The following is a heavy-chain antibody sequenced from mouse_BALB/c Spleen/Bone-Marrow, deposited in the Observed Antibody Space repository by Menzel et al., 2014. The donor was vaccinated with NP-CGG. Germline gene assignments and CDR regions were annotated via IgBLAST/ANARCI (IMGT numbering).Heavy chain of an antibody. CDR3: TREGDSPFAY. CDR1: GYTFTSYY. V-gene: IGHV1S81*02. Sequence: QVQLQHSGAELVKPGASVKLSCKASGYTFTSYYMYWVKQRPGQGLEWIGEINPSNGGTNFNEKFKSKATLTADKSSSTAYMQLSSLTSEDSGVYYCTREGDSPFAYWGQGTLVTVSA. D-gene: IGHD2-13*01. J-gene: IGHJ3*01. CDR2: INPSNGGT.